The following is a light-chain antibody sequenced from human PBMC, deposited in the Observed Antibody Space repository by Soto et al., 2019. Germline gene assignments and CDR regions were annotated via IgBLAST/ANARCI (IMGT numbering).Light chain of an antibody. Sequence: EVVLTQSPSTLSVSAGESVTLSCRASQGISNTLAWYQHKPGQTPIVLIYDSSIVDTGVPPRFSGSGSGTEFTLTITSLQSEDFATYYCQHYDIWPSTFGGGTKVE. V-gene: IGKV3-15*01. CDR1: QGISNT. CDR3: QHYDIWPST. CDR2: DSS. J-gene: IGKJ4*01.